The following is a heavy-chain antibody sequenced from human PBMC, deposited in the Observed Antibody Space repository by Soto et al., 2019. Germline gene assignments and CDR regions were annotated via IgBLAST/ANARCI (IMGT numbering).Heavy chain of an antibody. J-gene: IGHJ4*01. CDR2: ISGSGDST. Sequence: GGSLRLSCAASGFTFSGYAMSWVRQAPGKGLEWVSAISGSGDSTYYADSVKGRFTISRDNSKNTLYLQMNSLRAEDTAVYYCAKVLRQWELAQPYYFDYWGHGTLVTVSS. CDR1: GFTFSGYA. D-gene: IGHD1-26*01. CDR3: AKVLRQWELAQPYYFDY. V-gene: IGHV3-23*01.